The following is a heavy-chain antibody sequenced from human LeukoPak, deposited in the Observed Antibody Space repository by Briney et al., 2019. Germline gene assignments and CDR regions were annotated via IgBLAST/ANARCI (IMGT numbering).Heavy chain of an antibody. CDR3: AKDVGKWESLHFFDY. D-gene: IGHD1-26*01. V-gene: IGHV3-23*01. J-gene: IGHJ4*02. Sequence: QTGGSLRLSCLTSGFTLSTNAMSWVRQAPGKGLEWISGISGGGASTYYADSVKGRFTISRDDSRNTLYLQMNSLRGDDTAVYYCAKDVGKWESLHFFDYWGQGTLVTVSS. CDR1: GFTLSTNA. CDR2: ISGGGAST.